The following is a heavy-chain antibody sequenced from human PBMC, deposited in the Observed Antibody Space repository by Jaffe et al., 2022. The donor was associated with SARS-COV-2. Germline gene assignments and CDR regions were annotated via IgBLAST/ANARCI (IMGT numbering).Heavy chain of an antibody. CDR2: ISAGGSTV. V-gene: IGHV3-23*01. CDR1: GFIFKNYA. D-gene: IGHD1-20*01. CDR3: AKGTSAVITPGDWFDP. Sequence: EVLLLESGGGSVEPGGSLRLSCEASGFIFKNYAMSWVRQAPGKGLEWVSTISAGGSTVDYADSVKGRFTVSRDNSKSTLFVHMSSLRVEDTAFYYCAKGTSAVITPGDWFDPWGQGTLVAVSS. J-gene: IGHJ5*02.